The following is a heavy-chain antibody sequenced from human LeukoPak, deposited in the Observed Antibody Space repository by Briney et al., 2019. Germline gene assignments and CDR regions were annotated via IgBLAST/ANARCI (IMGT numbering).Heavy chain of an antibody. J-gene: IGHJ4*02. CDR1: GFTFSSYA. Sequence: GRSLRLSCAASGFTFSSYAMHWVRQAPGKGLEWVAVISYDGSNKYYADSVKGRFTISRDNSKNTLYLQMNSLRAEDTAVYFCARDYGSGRFRYFDYWGQGTLVTVSS. D-gene: IGHD3-10*01. V-gene: IGHV3-30-3*01. CDR2: ISYDGSNK. CDR3: ARDYGSGRFRYFDY.